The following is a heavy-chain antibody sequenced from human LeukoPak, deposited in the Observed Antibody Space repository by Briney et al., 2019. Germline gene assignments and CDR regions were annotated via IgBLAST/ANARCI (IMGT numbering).Heavy chain of an antibody. CDR3: AKIYYYGSGSYYYYGMDV. V-gene: IGHV3-30*18. J-gene: IGHJ6*02. CDR1: GFTFSSYG. Sequence: GRSLRLSCAASGFTFSSYGMYWVRQAPGKGLEWVAVISYDGSNKYYADSVKGRFTISRDNSKNTLYLQMNSLRAEDTAVYYCAKIYYYGSGSYYYYGMDVWGQETTVTVSS. CDR2: ISYDGSNK. D-gene: IGHD3-10*01.